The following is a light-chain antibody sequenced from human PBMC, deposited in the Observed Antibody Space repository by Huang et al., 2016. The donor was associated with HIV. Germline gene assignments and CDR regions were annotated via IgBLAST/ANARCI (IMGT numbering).Light chain of an antibody. CDR2: AAS. Sequence: EIVLTQSPGTLSLSPGERATLACRASQSVSSSYLAWYQQIPGQVPRPLIYAASTRATGIPARFSGSESGTDFTLTISRLEPEDFAVYYCQQYGSSPYTFGQGTKLEIK. V-gene: IGKV3-20*01. J-gene: IGKJ2*01. CDR1: QSVSSSY. CDR3: QQYGSSPYT.